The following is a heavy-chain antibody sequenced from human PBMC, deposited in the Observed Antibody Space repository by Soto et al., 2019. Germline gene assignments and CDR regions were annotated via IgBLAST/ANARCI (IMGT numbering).Heavy chain of an antibody. Sequence: SGPTLVNPTQTRTLTCSFSGFSLSTSGMCVSWIRQPPGKALEWLALIDWDDDKYYSTSLKTRLTISKDTSKNQVVLTMTNMDPVDTATYYCARIRYYYDRSGYRGSDFDYWGQGTLVTVSS. CDR2: IDWDDDK. V-gene: IGHV2-70*01. D-gene: IGHD3-22*01. CDR3: ARIRYYYDRSGYRGSDFDY. J-gene: IGHJ4*02. CDR1: GFSLSTSGMC.